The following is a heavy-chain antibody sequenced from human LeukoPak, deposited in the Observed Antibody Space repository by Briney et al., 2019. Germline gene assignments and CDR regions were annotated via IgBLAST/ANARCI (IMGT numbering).Heavy chain of an antibody. CDR1: GFTFSNYW. J-gene: IGHJ2*01. V-gene: IGHV3-7*01. CDR3: ARDQGSMIVVRTTKRYFDL. D-gene: IGHD3-22*01. Sequence: GGSLRLSCAASGFTFSNYWMSWVRQAPGKGLEWLANINQDGSEIYYVDSVKGRFTISRDNGKNSLYLQINSLRADDTAVYYCARDQGSMIVVRTTKRYFDLWGRGTLVTVSS. CDR2: INQDGSEI.